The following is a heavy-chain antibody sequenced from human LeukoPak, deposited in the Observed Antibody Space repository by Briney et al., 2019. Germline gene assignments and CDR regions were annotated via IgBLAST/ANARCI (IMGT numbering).Heavy chain of an antibody. CDR3: TKAKYYHFDY. CDR2: ISGSDDST. D-gene: IGHD3-16*01. CDR1: GFTFSSYG. V-gene: IGHV3-23*01. J-gene: IGHJ4*02. Sequence: GGSLRLSCVASGFTFSSYGMSWVRQAPGKGLEWVSAISGSDDSTYYADSVRGRFTISRDVSKNTLFLQMNSPRAEDTALYYCTKAKYYHFDYWGQGTLVTVSS.